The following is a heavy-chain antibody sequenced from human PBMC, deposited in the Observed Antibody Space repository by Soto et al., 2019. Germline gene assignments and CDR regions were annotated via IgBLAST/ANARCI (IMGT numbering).Heavy chain of an antibody. CDR1: GYIFTSYD. J-gene: IGHJ4*02. D-gene: IGHD3-16*01. V-gene: IGHV1-8*01. Sequence: ASVKVSCKASGYIFTSYDINWVRQAPGQGLEWMGWMNPDSGNTGYALKFQGRVTMTRDTSINTAYMELSSLTSEDTAVYYCARFHMGAHYFDSFGQGXLVTVYS. CDR3: ARFHMGAHYFDS. CDR2: MNPDSGNT.